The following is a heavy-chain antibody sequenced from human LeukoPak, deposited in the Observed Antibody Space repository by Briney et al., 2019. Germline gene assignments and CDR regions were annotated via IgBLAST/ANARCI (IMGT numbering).Heavy chain of an antibody. V-gene: IGHV3-23*01. CDR1: GFTFSTYV. J-gene: IGHJ4*02. CDR2: ISGSGGST. Sequence: GGSLRLSCAASGFTFSTYVMSWVRQAPGKGLEWVSAISGSGGSTYYADSVKGRFTISRDNSKNTLYLQMNSLRAEDTAVYYCAKELGLRIRYYYGSGSYFPLSDYWGQGTLVTVSS. D-gene: IGHD3-10*01. CDR3: AKELGLRIRYYYGSGSYFPLSDY.